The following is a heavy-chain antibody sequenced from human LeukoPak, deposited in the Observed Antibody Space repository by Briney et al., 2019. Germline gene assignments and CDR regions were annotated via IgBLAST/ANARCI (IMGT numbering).Heavy chain of an antibody. J-gene: IGHJ6*04. D-gene: IGHD3-3*01. Sequence: VASVKVSCKASGYTFTSYDINWVRQATGQGLEWMGWMNPNSGNTGYAQKFQGRVTITRNTSISTAYMELSSLRSEDTAVYYCARDRELGKKTSIFGSRLALDVWGKGTTVTVSS. CDR3: ARDRELGKKTSIFGSRLALDV. CDR1: GYTFTSYD. V-gene: IGHV1-8*03. CDR2: MNPNSGNT.